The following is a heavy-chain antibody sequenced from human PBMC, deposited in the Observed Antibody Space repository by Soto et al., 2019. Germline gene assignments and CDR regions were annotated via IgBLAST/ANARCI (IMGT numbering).Heavy chain of an antibody. J-gene: IGHJ3*02. V-gene: IGHV4-59*01. CDR2: FYKSGTT. Sequence: QVQLQESGPGLVKPSETLSFTCTVSGDSINSYYWSWIRQPPGKGLEWIAYFYKSGTTNYNPSLKSRVTKSVDTAKNQFSLKLSSVTAADTAVYYCARTYDNSGPNSGGYAFDIWGQGTMLTVSS. CDR3: ARTYDNSGPNSGGYAFDI. CDR1: GDSINSYY. D-gene: IGHD3-22*01.